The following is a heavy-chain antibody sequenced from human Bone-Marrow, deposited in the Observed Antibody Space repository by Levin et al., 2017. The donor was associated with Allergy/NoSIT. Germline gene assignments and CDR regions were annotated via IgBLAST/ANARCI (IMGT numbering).Heavy chain of an antibody. J-gene: IGHJ4*02. CDR1: GYSISRSNW. V-gene: IGHV4-28*01. CDR3: ARTRDGYNVFDY. D-gene: IGHD5-24*01. Sequence: MASETLSLTCAVSGYSISRSNWWGWVRQPPGKGLEWIGYIYYSGSTYYNPSLKSRVTMSVDTSKNQFSLKLTAVTAVDTAVYYCARTRDGYNVFDYWGQGTPVTVSS. CDR2: IYYSGST.